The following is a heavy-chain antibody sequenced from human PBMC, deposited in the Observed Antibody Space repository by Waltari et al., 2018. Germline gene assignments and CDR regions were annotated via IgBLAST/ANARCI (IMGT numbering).Heavy chain of an antibody. CDR2: INAGNGNT. CDR3: AREDLTMVRGVISADAFDI. Sequence: QVQLVQSGAEVKKPGASVKVSCKASGYTFTSYAMHWVRQAPGQRLEWMGWINAGNGNTKYSQKFQGRVTITRDTSASTAYMELSSLRSEDTAVYYCAREDLTMVRGVISADAFDIWGQGTMVTVSS. D-gene: IGHD3-10*01. V-gene: IGHV1-3*01. J-gene: IGHJ3*02. CDR1: GYTFTSYA.